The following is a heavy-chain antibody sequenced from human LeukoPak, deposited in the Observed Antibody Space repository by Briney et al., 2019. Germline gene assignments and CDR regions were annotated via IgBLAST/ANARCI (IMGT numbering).Heavy chain of an antibody. D-gene: IGHD3-16*02. CDR3: AREVRYTSNRDWFDP. CDR1: AFTFSSYG. J-gene: IGHJ5*02. Sequence: PGGSLRLSCAASAFTFSSYGMHWVRQAPGKGLEWVAVIWYDGSNKYYADSVKGRFTISRDNSKNTLYLQMNSLRAEDTAVYYCAREVRYTSNRDWFDPWGQGTLVTVSS. V-gene: IGHV3-33*01. CDR2: IWYDGSNK.